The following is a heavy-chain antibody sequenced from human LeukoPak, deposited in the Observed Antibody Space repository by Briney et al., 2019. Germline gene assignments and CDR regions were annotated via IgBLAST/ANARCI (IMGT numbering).Heavy chain of an antibody. Sequence: SETLSLTCSVSGASISSHYWSWIRQPAGKGLEWIAYIFYNGNTKYNPSLKSRVTISVDTSKTQFSLKVTSVTAADTAVYYCARAPRDRGYCGATSCFEYMDVWGRGTTVTISS. CDR1: GASISSHY. D-gene: IGHD2-2*01. J-gene: IGHJ6*03. V-gene: IGHV4-59*11. CDR2: IFYNGNT. CDR3: ARAPRDRGYCGATSCFEYMDV.